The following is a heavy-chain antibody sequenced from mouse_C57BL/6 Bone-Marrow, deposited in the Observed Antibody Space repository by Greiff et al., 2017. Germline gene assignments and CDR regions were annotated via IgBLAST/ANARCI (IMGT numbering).Heavy chain of an antibody. D-gene: IGHD3-3*01. CDR3: AREGTYAMDY. Sequence: VQLQQSGAELARPGASVKLSCKASGYTFTSYGISWVKQRTGQGLEWIGEIYPRSGTTYYNEKFKGKATLTADKSSSTAYMGLRSLTSEDSAVYFCAREGTYAMDYWGQGTSVTVSS. CDR1: GYTFTSYG. V-gene: IGHV1-81*01. CDR2: IYPRSGTT. J-gene: IGHJ4*01.